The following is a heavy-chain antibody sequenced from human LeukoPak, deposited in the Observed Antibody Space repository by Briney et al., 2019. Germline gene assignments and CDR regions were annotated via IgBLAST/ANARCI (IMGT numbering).Heavy chain of an antibody. D-gene: IGHD5-12*01. V-gene: IGHV3-15*01. CDR3: TTHSGYDYFDY. CDR2: IKSKTDGGTT. J-gene: IGHJ4*02. CDR1: GFTFSNAW. Sequence: MPGGSLRLSCAASGFTFSNAWMSWVRQAPGKGLEWVGRIKSKTDGGTTDYAAPVKGRFTISRDDSKNTLYLRMNSLKTEDTAVYYCTTHSGYDYFDYWGQGTLVTVSS.